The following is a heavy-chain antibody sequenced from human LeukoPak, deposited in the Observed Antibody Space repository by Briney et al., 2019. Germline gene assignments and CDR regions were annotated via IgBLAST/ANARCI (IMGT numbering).Heavy chain of an antibody. CDR2: TNNKGESHIT. Sequence: GGSLRLSCAASGFTFSNHYMDWVRQAPGKGLEWISRTNNKGESHITDYAASVRGRFFSSRDDSKNSLYLQMNSLQTDDSGMYYCARDTAAALDYWGQGILVTVSS. D-gene: IGHD6-13*01. V-gene: IGHV3-72*01. CDR3: ARDTAAALDY. CDR1: GFTFSNHY. J-gene: IGHJ4*02.